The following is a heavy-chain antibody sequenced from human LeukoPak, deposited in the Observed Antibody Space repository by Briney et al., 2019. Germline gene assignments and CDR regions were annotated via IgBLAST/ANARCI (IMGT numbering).Heavy chain of an antibody. J-gene: IGHJ6*02. D-gene: IGHD3-10*01. CDR2: INPGGGST. V-gene: IGHV1-46*01. Sequence: GASVKVSCKASGYTFTGYYMHWVRQAPGQGLEWMGIINPGGGSTSYAQKFQGRVTMTRDTSTSTVYMEVSSLRSEDTAVYYCARALYWYGSGGPYGLDVWGQGTTVTVSS. CDR1: GYTFTGYY. CDR3: ARALYWYGSGGPYGLDV.